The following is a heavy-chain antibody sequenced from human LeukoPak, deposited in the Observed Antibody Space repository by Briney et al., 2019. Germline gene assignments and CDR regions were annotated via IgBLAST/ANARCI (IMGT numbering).Heavy chain of an antibody. D-gene: IGHD3-3*01. CDR1: GFTFSSYS. J-gene: IGHJ6*03. V-gene: IGHV3-48*04. CDR3: ARDKYDFWSGYYYYYYMDV. CDR2: IRSSSSTI. Sequence: PGGSLRLSCAASGFTFSSYSMNWVRQAPGKGLEWVSYIRSSSSTIYYADSVKGRFTISRDNAKNSLYLQMNSLRAEDTAVYYCARDKYDFWSGYYYYYYMDVWGKGTTVTVSS.